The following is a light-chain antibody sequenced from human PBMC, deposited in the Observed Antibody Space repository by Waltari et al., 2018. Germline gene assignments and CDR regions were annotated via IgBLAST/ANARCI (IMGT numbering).Light chain of an antibody. CDR2: GAS. CDR1: QSVSSS. V-gene: IGKV3-15*01. CDR3: QQYSNWPRT. Sequence: EIVLTQSPATLSLSPGERATLSCRASQSVSSSLAWYQQKPGQAPRLLIYGASSRATGIPDRFSGSGSGTDFTFTISSLEPEDFAVYYCQQYSNWPRTFGQGTKVEIK. J-gene: IGKJ1*01.